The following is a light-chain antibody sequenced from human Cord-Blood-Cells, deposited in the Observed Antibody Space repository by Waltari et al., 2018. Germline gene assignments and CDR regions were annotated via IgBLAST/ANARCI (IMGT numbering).Light chain of an antibody. J-gene: IGLJ3*02. CDR3: SSYTSSSTSWV. CDR2: DVS. V-gene: IGLV2-14*03. Sequence: QSALTQPDSVSGSPGQSLTISCPGTSSAVGGYNYVSWYQQHPGKAPKLMIYDVSNRPSGVSNRFSGSKSGNTASLTISGLQAEDEADYYCSSYTSSSTSWVFGGGTKLTVL. CDR1: SSAVGGYNY.